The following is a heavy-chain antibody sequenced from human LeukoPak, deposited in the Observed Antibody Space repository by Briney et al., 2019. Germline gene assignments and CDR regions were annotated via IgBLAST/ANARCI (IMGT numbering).Heavy chain of an antibody. CDR1: GGSFSGYY. CDR3: ATNGYYCMDV. V-gene: IGHV4-34*01. D-gene: IGHD2-8*01. J-gene: IGHJ6*03. CDR2: INHSGST. Sequence: SETLSLTCAVYGGSFSGYYWSWIRQPPGKGLEWIGEINHSGSTNYNPSLKSRITISVDKSQSQFSLKVNSLTAADTAVYYCATNGYYCMDVWGKGTTVTVSS.